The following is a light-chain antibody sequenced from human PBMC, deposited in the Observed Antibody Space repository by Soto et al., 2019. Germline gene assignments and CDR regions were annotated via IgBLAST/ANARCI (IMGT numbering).Light chain of an antibody. J-gene: IGKJ2*01. V-gene: IGKV1-39*01. CDR3: QQSYSTFPT. CDR2: AAS. CDR1: QSISRS. Sequence: DIQMTQSPSSLSASMGDRVTITCRASQSISRSLNWYRQKPGKAPKLLIYAASSLQSGVPSRFSGSGSGTDFTLTISSLQPEDCATYYCQQSYSTFPTFGQGAKLEI.